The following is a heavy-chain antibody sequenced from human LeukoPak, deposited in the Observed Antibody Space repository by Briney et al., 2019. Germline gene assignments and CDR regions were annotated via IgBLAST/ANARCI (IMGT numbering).Heavy chain of an antibody. CDR2: IWYDGSSK. V-gene: IGHV3-33*01. J-gene: IGHJ6*02. D-gene: IGHD2-15*01. CDR1: GFTFSSYG. CDR3: ARDGGGRLARDCSGGSCYSGGAYYYDMDV. Sequence: GRSLRLSCAASGFTFSSYGMHWVRQAPGKGLEWVAVIWYDGSSKYYADSVKGRFTISRDNSKNTLYLQMNSLRAEDTAVYYCARDGGGRLARDCSGGSCYSGGAYYYDMDVWGQGTTVTVSS.